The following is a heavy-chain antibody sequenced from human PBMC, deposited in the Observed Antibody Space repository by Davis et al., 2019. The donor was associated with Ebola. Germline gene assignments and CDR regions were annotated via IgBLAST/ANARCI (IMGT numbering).Heavy chain of an antibody. V-gene: IGHV3-33*01. CDR2: IWYDGSNK. Sequence: PGGSLRLSCAASGFTFSSYGMHWVRQAPGKGLEWVAVIWYDGSNKYYADSVKGRFTISRDNSKNTLYLQMNSLRAEDTAVYYCARAFWDIVVVPAADMDVWGKGTTVTVSS. J-gene: IGHJ6*03. D-gene: IGHD2-2*01. CDR3: ARAFWDIVVVPAADMDV. CDR1: GFTFSSYG.